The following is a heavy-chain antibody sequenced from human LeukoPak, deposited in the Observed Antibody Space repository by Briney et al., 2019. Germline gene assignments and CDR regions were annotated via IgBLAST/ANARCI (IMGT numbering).Heavy chain of an antibody. V-gene: IGHV4-59*01. J-gene: IGHJ4*02. CDR2: VYDSGRT. CDR1: AGSINRYY. Sequence: SETRSLTCTVAAGSINRYYGSWGGHPAGKGLEWIVCVYDSGRTNYNPSLKNRVTISVDTSKRPFSLNLWSVTAADPAVYYCARGRIGGSHWGQGTLVTVSS. D-gene: IGHD5-12*01. CDR3: ARGRIGGSH.